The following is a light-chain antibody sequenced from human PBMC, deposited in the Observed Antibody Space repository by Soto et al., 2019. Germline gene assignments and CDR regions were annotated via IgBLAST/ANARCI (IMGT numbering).Light chain of an antibody. Sequence: DIQMTQSPSSLSASVGDRVTITCRTSQSISSYLNWYQQKPGKAPKLLIYAASSLQSGVPSRFSGSGSGTDFTLTISSLHPEDFATYYCQQGYSTPQTFGQGTKVEIK. CDR3: QQGYSTPQT. J-gene: IGKJ1*01. V-gene: IGKV1-39*01. CDR2: AAS. CDR1: QSISSY.